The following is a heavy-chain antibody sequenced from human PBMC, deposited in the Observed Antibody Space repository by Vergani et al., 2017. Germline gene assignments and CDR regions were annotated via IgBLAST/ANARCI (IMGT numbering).Heavy chain of an antibody. CDR3: ARGSAIIAEAITRGDSGEPV. Sequence: QVQLQQWGAGLLQPSETLSLPFAVYGGSFSGYYCSLIPQPPGKGLEWIGEINQSGSTNDNPSLKSRVTISVDTSKNQFSLKLSCVTAADTAVYYCARGSAIIAEAITRGDSGEPVWGKGTTVTVSS. CDR2: INQSGST. D-gene: IGHD6-13*01. V-gene: IGHV4-34*01. J-gene: IGHJ6*04. CDR1: GGSFSGYY.